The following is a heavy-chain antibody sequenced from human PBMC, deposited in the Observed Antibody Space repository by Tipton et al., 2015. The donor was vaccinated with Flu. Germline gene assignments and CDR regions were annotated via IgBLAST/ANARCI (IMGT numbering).Heavy chain of an antibody. CDR3: ARDQSSYCSPTGCYTQTWFDP. V-gene: IGHV4-31*03. J-gene: IGHJ5*02. CDR1: GGSISTGGYY. Sequence: TLSLTCTVSGGSISTGGYYWNWIRQVPGKGLEWIGYVYYRGDTLYNPSLMSRVTMSMDTSKNQLFLRLTSVTAADTAIYYCARDQSSYCSPTGCYTQTWFDPWGHGTRVIVS. D-gene: IGHD2-2*02. CDR2: VYYRGDT.